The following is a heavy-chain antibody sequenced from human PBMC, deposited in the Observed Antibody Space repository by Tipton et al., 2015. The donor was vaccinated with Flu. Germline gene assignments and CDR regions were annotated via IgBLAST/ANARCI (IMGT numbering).Heavy chain of an antibody. D-gene: IGHD6-13*01. Sequence: TLSLTCTVSGVSISSGSFYWSWIRQPAGKGLEWLGHFYTSGNTNYSPSLKSRITISVDTSKNQFSLKLSSVTAADTAVYYCVREDSSSWYVSRWFDPWGQGPVVTVSS. CDR1: GVSISSGSFY. CDR3: VREDSSSWYVSRWFDP. J-gene: IGHJ5*02. V-gene: IGHV4-61*09. CDR2: FYTSGNT.